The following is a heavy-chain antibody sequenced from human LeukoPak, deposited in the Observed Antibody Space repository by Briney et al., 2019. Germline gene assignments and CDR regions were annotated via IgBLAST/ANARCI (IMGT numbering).Heavy chain of an antibody. J-gene: IGHJ4*02. CDR3: AKEGAGYSYGRNPFDY. Sequence: PGGSLRLSCAASGFTFGSYAMSWVRQAPGKGLEWVSAISGSGGSTYYADSVKGRFTISRDNSKNTLYLQMNSLRAEDTAVYYCAKEGAGYSYGRNPFDYWGQGTLVTVSS. V-gene: IGHV3-23*01. D-gene: IGHD5-18*01. CDR2: ISGSGGST. CDR1: GFTFGSYA.